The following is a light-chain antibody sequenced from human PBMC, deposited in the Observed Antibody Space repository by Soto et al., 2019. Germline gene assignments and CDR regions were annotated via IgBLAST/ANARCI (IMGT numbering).Light chain of an antibody. V-gene: IGLV2-8*01. J-gene: IGLJ1*01. CDR1: SSDVGGYNF. Sequence: QSALTQPPSASGSPGQSVTISCTGTSSDVGGYNFVSWYQHHPGKAPKLMIYEVTKRPSGVPDRFSGSKSGNTASLTVSGLLAEDEADYYCASYAGGNQVFGTGTKPTVL. CDR2: EVT. CDR3: ASYAGGNQV.